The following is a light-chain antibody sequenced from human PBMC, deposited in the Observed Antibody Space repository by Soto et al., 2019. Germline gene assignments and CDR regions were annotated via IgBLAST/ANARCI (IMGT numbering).Light chain of an antibody. CDR1: SSNIGSNS. CDR3: AAWDDSLNGREV. CDR2: SNN. Sequence: QSVLTQPPSASGTPGQRVTISCSGSSSNIGSNSVNWYQQLPGAAPKLLIYSNNQRPSGVPDRCSGSKSGTSASLVISGLQSEDEADYYCAAWDDSLNGREVFGTGTKLTVL. V-gene: IGLV1-44*01. J-gene: IGLJ1*01.